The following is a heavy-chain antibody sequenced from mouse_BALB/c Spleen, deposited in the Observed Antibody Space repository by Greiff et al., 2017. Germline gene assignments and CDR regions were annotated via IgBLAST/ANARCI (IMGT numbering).Heavy chain of an antibody. Sequence: QVQLQQSGAELVRPGSSVKISCKASGYAFGSYWMNWVKQRPGQGLEWIGQIYPGDGDTNYNGKFKGKATLTADKSSSTAYMQLSSLTSEDSAVYFCAIYYGNYNWYFDVWGAGTTVTVSS. V-gene: IGHV1-80*01. D-gene: IGHD2-1*01. J-gene: IGHJ1*01. CDR2: IYPGDGDT. CDR1: GYAFGSYW. CDR3: AIYYGNYNWYFDV.